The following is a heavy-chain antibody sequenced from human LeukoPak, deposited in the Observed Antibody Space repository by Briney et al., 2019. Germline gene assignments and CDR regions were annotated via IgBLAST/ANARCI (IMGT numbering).Heavy chain of an antibody. CDR1: GFTFSDYY. Sequence: PGGSLRLSCAASGFTFSDYYMNWVRQAPGKGLEWVSVIYSGGTTYYADSVKGRFTISRDSSKNTLYLHLNSLRAADTAVYYCARVRTYYSDGSNFLGTRRAFDIWGHGTMVTVSS. V-gene: IGHV3-53*01. CDR2: IYSGGTT. J-gene: IGHJ3*02. D-gene: IGHD3-22*01. CDR3: ARVRTYYSDGSNFLGTRRAFDI.